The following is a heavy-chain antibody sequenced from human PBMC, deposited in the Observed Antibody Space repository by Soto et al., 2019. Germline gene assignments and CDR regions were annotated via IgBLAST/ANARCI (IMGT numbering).Heavy chain of an antibody. J-gene: IGHJ5*02. CDR3: ARGCSSTSCYRGPNWFDP. CDR2: IIPIFGTA. D-gene: IGHD2-2*01. V-gene: IGHV1-69*06. Sequence: QVQLVQSGAEVKKPGSSVKVSCKASGVTFSSYAISWVRQAPGQGLEWMGGIIPIFGTANYAQKFQGRVTITADKSTSTADMELSSLRSEDTAVYYCARGCSSTSCYRGPNWFDPWGQGTLVTVSS. CDR1: GVTFSSYA.